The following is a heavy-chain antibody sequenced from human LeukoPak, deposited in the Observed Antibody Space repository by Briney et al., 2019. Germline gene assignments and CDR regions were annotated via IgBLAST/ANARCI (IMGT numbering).Heavy chain of an antibody. CDR1: GFTFSSYA. V-gene: IGHV3-23*01. Sequence: PAGSLRLSCAASGFTFSSYAMSWVRQAPGKGLDWVSRITGGGGGAYNADPVKGRVTISRDNSKNTLYLQMNSLRAEDTAVYYCARGGGSNCFDYWGQGTLVTVSS. D-gene: IGHD6-13*01. CDR3: ARGGGSNCFDY. J-gene: IGHJ4*02. CDR2: ITGGGGGA.